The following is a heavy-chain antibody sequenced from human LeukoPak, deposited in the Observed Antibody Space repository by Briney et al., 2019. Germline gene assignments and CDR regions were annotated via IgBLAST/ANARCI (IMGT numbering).Heavy chain of an antibody. CDR2: INQDGSEK. J-gene: IGHJ5*02. V-gene: IGHV3-7*01. CDR1: GLTLSSYW. D-gene: IGHD3-22*01. CDR3: ARSYDDSTGYYYLET. Sequence: GGSLRLSCAASGLTLSSYWMSWVRQAPGKGLEWVANINQDGSEKYYVDSVKGRFTISRDNAKNSLYLQMNSLRAEDTAVYYCARSYDDSTGYYYLETWGQGTLVTVSS.